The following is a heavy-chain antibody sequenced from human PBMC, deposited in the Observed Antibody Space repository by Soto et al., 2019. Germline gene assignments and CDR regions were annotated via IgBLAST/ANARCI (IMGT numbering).Heavy chain of an antibody. CDR2: TYYRSRWYN. J-gene: IGHJ4*02. CDR3: AREFAYYVSSDSYLYY. Sequence: PSQTLSLTCAISGDSVSGNSAAWNWIRQSPSRGLEWLGRTYYRSRWYNDYAVSVKSRITVTPDTSKNPFSLHLNSVTPEDTAVYSCAREFAYYVSSDSYLYYWGQGALVTVSS. V-gene: IGHV6-1*01. D-gene: IGHD3-16*01. CDR1: GDSVSGNSAA.